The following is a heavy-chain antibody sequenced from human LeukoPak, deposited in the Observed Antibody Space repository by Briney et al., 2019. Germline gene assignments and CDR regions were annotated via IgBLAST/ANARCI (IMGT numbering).Heavy chain of an antibody. J-gene: IGHJ4*02. CDR3: ARTDISGWSRPLDC. Sequence: PGGSLRLSCAASGFTFSRYALHWVRQAPGKGLEWVAVISSDGSNKYYAGSVESRFTISRDNYNNTLLLQMNSLRAEDTAVYYCARTDISGWSRPLDCWGQGTLVTVSS. D-gene: IGHD6-19*01. V-gene: IGHV3-30-3*01. CDR1: GFTFSRYA. CDR2: ISSDGSNK.